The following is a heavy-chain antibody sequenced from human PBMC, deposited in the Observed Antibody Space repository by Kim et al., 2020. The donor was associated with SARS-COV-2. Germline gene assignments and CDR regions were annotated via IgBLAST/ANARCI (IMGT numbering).Heavy chain of an antibody. V-gene: IGHV3-11*01. CDR2: ICSSSSTI. CDR3: ARDGANEYGIDF. D-gene: IGHD1-1*01. Sequence: GGSLRLSCAGSGFTLGDYYISWLRQAPGKGLEWIAYICSSSSTIYYADSVKGRFTVSRDNAQNSIFLQLNSLKVEDTAVYYCARDGANEYGIDFWGQGTLVTVSS. J-gene: IGHJ4*02. CDR1: GFTLGDYY.